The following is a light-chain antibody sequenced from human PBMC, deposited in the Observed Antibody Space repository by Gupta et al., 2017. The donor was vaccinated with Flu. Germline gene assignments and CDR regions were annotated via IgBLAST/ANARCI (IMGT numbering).Light chain of an antibody. CDR1: QTIGSN. CDR2: YAS. Sequence: DFQSVTPKEKVTITCRASQTIGSNLHWYQQKPGQSPNLLIKYASQSSSGVPSRFSGSGSGTDFTLTINSVEAEDAATYYCHRSSSFRITFGQGTRMEIK. V-gene: IGKV6-21*01. CDR3: HRSSSFRIT. J-gene: IGKJ5*01.